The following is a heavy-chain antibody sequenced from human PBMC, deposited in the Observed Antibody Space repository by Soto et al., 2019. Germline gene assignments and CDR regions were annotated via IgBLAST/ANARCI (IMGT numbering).Heavy chain of an antibody. CDR3: ARGFGVVTGYYYYGMDV. CDR2: IWYDGSNK. J-gene: IGHJ6*02. CDR1: GFTFSSYG. D-gene: IGHD3-3*01. Sequence: PGGSLRLSCAASGFTFSSYGMHWVRQALGKGLEWVAVIWYDGSNKYYADSVKGRFTISRDNSKNTLYLQMNSLRAEDTAVYYCARGFGVVTGYYYYGMDVWGQGTTVTVSS. V-gene: IGHV3-33*01.